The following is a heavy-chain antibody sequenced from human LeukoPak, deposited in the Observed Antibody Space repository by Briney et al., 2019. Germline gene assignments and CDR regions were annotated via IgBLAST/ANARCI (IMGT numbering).Heavy chain of an antibody. J-gene: IGHJ4*02. CDR1: GYTFTSYG. CDR3: ARVQAPITIFGVGYFDY. Sequence: ASVEVSCKASGYTFTSYGISWVRQAPGQGLEWMGWISAYNGNTNYAQKLQGRVAMTTDTSTSTAYMELRSLRSDDTAVYYCARVQAPITIFGVGYFDYWGQGTLVTVSS. CDR2: ISAYNGNT. D-gene: IGHD3-3*01. V-gene: IGHV1-18*01.